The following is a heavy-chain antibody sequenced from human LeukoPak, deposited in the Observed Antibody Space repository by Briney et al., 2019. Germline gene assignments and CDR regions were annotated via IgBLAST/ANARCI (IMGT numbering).Heavy chain of an antibody. Sequence: GGSLRLSCAASGFTFSSYWMHWVRQAPGKGLEWVSAISGSGGSTYYADSVKGRFTISRDNSKNTLYLQMNSLRAEDTAVYYCARDWGDGFDYWGQGTLVTVSS. CDR3: ARDWGDGFDY. CDR1: GFTFSSYW. J-gene: IGHJ4*02. CDR2: ISGSGGST. V-gene: IGHV3-23*01. D-gene: IGHD2-21*02.